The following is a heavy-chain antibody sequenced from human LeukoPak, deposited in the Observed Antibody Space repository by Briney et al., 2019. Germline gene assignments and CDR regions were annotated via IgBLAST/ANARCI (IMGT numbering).Heavy chain of an antibody. CDR2: INPNSGGT. V-gene: IGHV1-2*02. CDR1: GYTFIGYY. Sequence: ASVKVSCKASGYTFIGYYMHWVRQAPGQGLEWMEWINPNSGGTHYAQNFQGRVTMTRDTSISTAYMELSRLVSDDTAVYYCARVAEEYCSSTSCPFDPWGQGTLVTVSS. CDR3: ARVAEEYCSSTSCPFDP. D-gene: IGHD2-2*01. J-gene: IGHJ5*02.